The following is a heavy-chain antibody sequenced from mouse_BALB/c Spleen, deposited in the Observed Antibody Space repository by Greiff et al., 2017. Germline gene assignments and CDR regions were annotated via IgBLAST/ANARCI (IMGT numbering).Heavy chain of an antibody. J-gene: IGHJ3*01. CDR2: FLPGSGST. Sequence: VQLQQSGPELLKPGASGKISCRLIGYTFGSYWLGGVKQRPGHGLEVIGEFLPGSGSTNYNEKFKGKATFTADTSSNTAYMQLSSLTSEDSAVYYCARGQLGLQAWFAYWGQGTLVTVSA. CDR3: ARGQLGLQAWFAY. CDR1: GYTFGSYW. V-gene: IGHV1-9*01. D-gene: IGHD3-2*01.